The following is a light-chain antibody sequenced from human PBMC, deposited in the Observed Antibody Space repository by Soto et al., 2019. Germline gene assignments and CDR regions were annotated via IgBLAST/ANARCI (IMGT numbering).Light chain of an antibody. CDR3: GTWDNSLSAGVI. J-gene: IGLJ2*01. CDR1: SSNIENNY. V-gene: IGLV1-51*01. CDR2: ENN. Sequence: QSVLTQPPSVSAAPGQRVTISCSGSSSNIENNYVSWYKQLPGTAPKLLIYENNKRPSGITDRFSGSKSGTSATLDITGLQTGDEADYYCGTWDNSLSAGVIFGGGTKLTVL.